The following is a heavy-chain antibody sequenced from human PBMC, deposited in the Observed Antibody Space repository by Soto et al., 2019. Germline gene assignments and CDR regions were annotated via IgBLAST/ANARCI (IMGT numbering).Heavy chain of an antibody. J-gene: IGHJ3*02. CDR3: ATETGLIVGATLADIHDAFDI. D-gene: IGHD1-26*01. Sequence: QVQLVQSGAEVKKPGASVKVSCKVSGYTLTELSMHWVRQAPGKGLEWMGGFDPEDGGTIYAQKFQGRVTMTEDTSTDTAYMELSSLRSEDTAVYYCATETGLIVGATLADIHDAFDIWGQGTMVTVSS. V-gene: IGHV1-24*01. CDR1: GYTLTELS. CDR2: FDPEDGGT.